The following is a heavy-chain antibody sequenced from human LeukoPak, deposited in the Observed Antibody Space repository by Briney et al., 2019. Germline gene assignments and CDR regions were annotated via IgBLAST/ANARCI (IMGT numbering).Heavy chain of an antibody. CDR2: MNPKSGNS. CDR3: AIWEPAPNAFDP. V-gene: IGHV1-8*01. J-gene: IGHJ5*02. Sequence: ASVKVSCKASGNTLTTYDFNWVRQASGQGLEWMGWMNPKSGNSGYAESFQGRISLDINRSTVTAYMELTSLRFEDTAVYYCAIWEPAPNAFDPWGQGTLVTVSS. D-gene: IGHD1-14*01. CDR1: GNTLTTYD.